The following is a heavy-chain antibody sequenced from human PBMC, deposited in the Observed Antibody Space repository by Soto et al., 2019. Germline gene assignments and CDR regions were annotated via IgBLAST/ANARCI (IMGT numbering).Heavy chain of an antibody. Sequence: SETLSLTCTVSGGSISSGDYYWSWIRQHPGKGLEWIGYIYYSGSTYYNPSLKSRVTISVDTSKNQFSLKLSSVTAADTAVYYCARGSYYDSSGYYGPWGQGTLVTVS. CDR3: ARGSYYDSSGYYGP. CDR2: IYYSGST. J-gene: IGHJ5*02. CDR1: GGSISSGDYY. V-gene: IGHV4-31*03. D-gene: IGHD3-22*01.